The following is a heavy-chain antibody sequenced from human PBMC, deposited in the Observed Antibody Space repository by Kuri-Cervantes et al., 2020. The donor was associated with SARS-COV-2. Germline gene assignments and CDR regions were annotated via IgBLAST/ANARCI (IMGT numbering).Heavy chain of an antibody. CDR1: GGSISSSYWT. J-gene: IGHJ4*02. D-gene: IGHD3-3*01. Sequence: TLSLTCTVSGGSISSSYWTWIRLPPGKGLEWLALIYWDDDKRYGPSLKSRLTITKDTSKNQVVLTMTNMDPVDTATYYCAHSPPYDFWSGGGYYFDYWGQGTPVTVSS. CDR3: AHSPPYDFWSGGGYYFDY. CDR2: IYWDDDK. V-gene: IGHV2-5*05.